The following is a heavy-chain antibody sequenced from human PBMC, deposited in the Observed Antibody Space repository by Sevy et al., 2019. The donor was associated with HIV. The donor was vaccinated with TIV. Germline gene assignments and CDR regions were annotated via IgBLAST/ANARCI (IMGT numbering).Heavy chain of an antibody. J-gene: IGHJ6*02. D-gene: IGHD2-2*01. CDR1: GGSVSSGSYY. Sequence: SETLSLTCTVSGGSVSSGSYYWSWIRQPPGKGLEWIGYIYYSGSTNYNPSLKSRVTISVDTSKNQFSLKLSYVTAADTAVYYCARITVVPAATKGGGNYYYYGMDVWGQGTTVTVSS. CDR2: IYYSGST. V-gene: IGHV4-61*01. CDR3: ARITVVPAATKGGGNYYYYGMDV.